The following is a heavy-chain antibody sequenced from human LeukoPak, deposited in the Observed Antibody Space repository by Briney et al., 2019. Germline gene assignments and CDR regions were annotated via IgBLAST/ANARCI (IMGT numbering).Heavy chain of an antibody. V-gene: IGHV3-23*01. D-gene: IGHD5-12*01. Sequence: PGGSLRLSCAASGFTFTNYAMSWVRQTPGKGLEWVSATVGSRPDTYHADSVKGRFTVSRDNSRNTLYLQMNSLRAEDTAVYYCAKDLSSISPDIVATERFDYWGQGTLVTVSS. CDR2: TVGSRPDT. CDR3: AKDLSSISPDIVATERFDY. J-gene: IGHJ4*02. CDR1: GFTFTNYA.